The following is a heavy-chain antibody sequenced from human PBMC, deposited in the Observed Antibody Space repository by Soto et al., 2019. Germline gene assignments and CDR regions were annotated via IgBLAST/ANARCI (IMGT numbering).Heavy chain of an antibody. CDR3: ARQQEGSSVPYFDY. J-gene: IGHJ4*02. D-gene: IGHD2-2*01. Sequence: PSGTLSLTCAVSGGSISSGGYSWSWIRQPPGKGLEWIGYIYHSGSTYYNPSLKSRVTISVDRSKNQFSLKLSSVTAADTAVYYCARQQEGSSVPYFDYWGQGTLVTVSS. CDR1: GGSISSGGYS. V-gene: IGHV4-30-2*02. CDR2: IYHSGST.